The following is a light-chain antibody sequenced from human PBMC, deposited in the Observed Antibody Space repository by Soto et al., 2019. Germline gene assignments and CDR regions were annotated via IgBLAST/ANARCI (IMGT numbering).Light chain of an antibody. CDR3: QQYGTSPT. V-gene: IGKV3-20*01. CDR1: QSVRNSF. J-gene: IGKJ4*01. Sequence: EIVLTQSPGTLSLSPGERATLSCRASQSVRNSFLAWYQQKPGQAPRLLIYGASSRATGIPDRFSGSGSGTDFTLTISRLEPEDFAVFYCQQYGTSPTFGGGTKVEIK. CDR2: GAS.